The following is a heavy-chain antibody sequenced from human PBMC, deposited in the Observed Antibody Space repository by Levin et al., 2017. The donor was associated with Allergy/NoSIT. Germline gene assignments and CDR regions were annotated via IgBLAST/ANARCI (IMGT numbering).Heavy chain of an antibody. CDR3: GRDYPYYDILTGYNARYFDL. J-gene: IGHJ2*01. Sequence: HPGGSLRLSCVASGFTFGSYWMHWVRQVPGKGLVWVSRINRDGSSTNYADSVKGRFTISRDNAKNTLYLQMNSLRAEDTAVYYCGRDYPYYDILTGYNARYFDLWGRGTLVTVSS. CDR2: INRDGSST. V-gene: IGHV3-74*01. CDR1: GFTFGSYW. D-gene: IGHD3-9*01.